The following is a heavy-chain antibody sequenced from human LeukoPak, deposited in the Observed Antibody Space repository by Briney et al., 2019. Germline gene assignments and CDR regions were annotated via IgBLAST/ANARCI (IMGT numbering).Heavy chain of an antibody. V-gene: IGHV3-23*01. CDR2: ISGSGGST. CDR1: GFTFSSYA. Sequence: GGSLRLSCAASGFTFSSYAMSWVRQAPGKGLEWVSAISGSGGSTCYADSVKGRFTISRDNSKNTLYLQMNSLRAEDTAVYYCAKTRSSTNVYFDYWGQGTLVTVSS. J-gene: IGHJ4*02. CDR3: AKTRSSTNVYFDY. D-gene: IGHD2-2*01.